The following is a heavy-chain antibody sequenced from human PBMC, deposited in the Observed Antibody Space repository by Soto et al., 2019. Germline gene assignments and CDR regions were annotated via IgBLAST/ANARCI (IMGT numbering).Heavy chain of an antibody. CDR2: IYYSGST. J-gene: IGHJ4*02. Sequence: SETLSLTCTVSGGSISSYYWSWIRQPPGKGLEWIGYIYYSGSTNYNPSLKSRVTISVDTSKNQFSLKLSSVTAADTAVYYCARAAVRGRYYFDYWGQGTLVTVYS. CDR3: ARAAVRGRYYFDY. D-gene: IGHD3-10*01. CDR1: GGSISSYY. V-gene: IGHV4-59*01.